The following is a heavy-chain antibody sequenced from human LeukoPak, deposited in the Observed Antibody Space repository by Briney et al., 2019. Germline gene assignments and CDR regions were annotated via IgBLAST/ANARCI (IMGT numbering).Heavy chain of an antibody. J-gene: IGHJ6*03. CDR1: GFTFTSYA. CDR2: ISFAGDIY. V-gene: IGHV3-30*04. D-gene: IGHD4-17*01. CDR3: ARDDYGDYEPLYYYYYMDV. Sequence: GGSLRLSCAASGFTFTSYAMHWVRQAPGKGLEWVAVISFAGDIYYYADSVKGRFTISRDNSRTTLYLHMNSLRAEDTPVYYCARDDYGDYEPLYYYYYMDVWGKGTTVTISS.